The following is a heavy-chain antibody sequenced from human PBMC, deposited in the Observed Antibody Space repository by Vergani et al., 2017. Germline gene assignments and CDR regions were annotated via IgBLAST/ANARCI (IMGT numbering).Heavy chain of an antibody. CDR1: GGSISSSSYY. V-gene: IGHV4-39*01. CDR3: ARGSTNIVVVPAARFDY. J-gene: IGHJ4*02. D-gene: IGHD2-2*01. CDR2: IYYSGST. Sequence: QVQLQESGPGLVKPSETLSLTCTVSGGSISSSSYYWGWIRQPPGKGLEWIGSIYYSGSTYYNPSLKSRVTISVDTSKNQFSLKLSSVTAADTAVYYCARGSTNIVVVPAARFDYWGQGTLVTVSS.